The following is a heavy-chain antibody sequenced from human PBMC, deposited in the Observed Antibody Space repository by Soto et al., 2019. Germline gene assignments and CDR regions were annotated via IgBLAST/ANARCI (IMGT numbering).Heavy chain of an antibody. CDR3: TRDPGIAAPGRGLGDY. V-gene: IGHV1-18*01. Sequence: QIQLVQSGAEVKKPGASVKVSCKASGYSFTTYGFSWVRQAPGQGLEWMGWIDTYTGNTNHAQRLQDRVTMTTDTSTSTAYMELRSLRSDDTALYYCTRDPGIAAPGRGLGDYWGQGTLVTVSS. J-gene: IGHJ4*02. CDR1: GYSFTTYG. D-gene: IGHD6-13*01. CDR2: IDTYTGNT.